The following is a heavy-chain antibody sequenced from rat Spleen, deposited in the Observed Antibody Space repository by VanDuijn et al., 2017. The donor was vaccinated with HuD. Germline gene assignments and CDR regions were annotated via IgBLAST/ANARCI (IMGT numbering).Heavy chain of an antibody. CDR1: GFTLSDYN. J-gene: IGHJ3*01. CDR3: TSGAGLQGAY. V-gene: IGHV5-7*01. CDR2: ISYDGSAT. D-gene: IGHD1-1*01. Sequence: EVQLVETGGGLVQPGRSLKLSCAASGFTLSDYNMAWVRQAPKKGLEWVASISYDGSATYYRDSVKGRFTLSRDNAKSTLFLQMGSLRSEDTATYYCTSGAGLQGAYWGQGTLVTVSS.